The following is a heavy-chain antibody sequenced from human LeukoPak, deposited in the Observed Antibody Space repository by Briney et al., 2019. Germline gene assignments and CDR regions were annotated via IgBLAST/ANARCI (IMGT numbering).Heavy chain of an antibody. CDR1: GYTFTSYG. J-gene: IGHJ4*02. D-gene: IGHD4-17*01. V-gene: IGHV1-18*01. Sequence: GASVKVSCKASGYTFTSYGISWVRQAPGQGLEWMGWISAYNGNTNYAQKLQGRVTMTTDTSTSTAYMELRSLRSDDTAVYYCARVTPENYVATVTTSGADYWGQGTLVTVPS. CDR2: ISAYNGNT. CDR3: ARVTPENYVATVTTSGADY.